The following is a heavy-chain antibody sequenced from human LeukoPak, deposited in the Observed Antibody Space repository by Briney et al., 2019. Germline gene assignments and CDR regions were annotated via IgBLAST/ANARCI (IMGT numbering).Heavy chain of an antibody. CDR3: ARPYNSGWKGGFDY. J-gene: IGHJ4*02. D-gene: IGHD6-19*01. V-gene: IGHV4-31*03. CDR1: GGSISSGGYY. CDR2: VYYSGST. Sequence: SETLSLTCTVSGGSISSGGYYWSWIRQHPGKGLEWIGNVYYSGSTYYNPSLKSRVTISVDTSKNQFSLKLSSVTAAGTAVYYCARPYNSGWKGGFDYWGQGTLVTVSS.